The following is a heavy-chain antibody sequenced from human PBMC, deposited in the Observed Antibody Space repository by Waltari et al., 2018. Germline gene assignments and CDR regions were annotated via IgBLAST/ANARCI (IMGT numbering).Heavy chain of an antibody. CDR1: GYIFTGYY. CDR2: INPNSGAT. CDR3: AREGPEGLDY. J-gene: IGHJ4*02. V-gene: IGHV1-2*06. Sequence: VQLVQSGAEVKKPGAPMKVAFKASGYIFTGYYMQRVRQAPGKGLEWMGRINPNSGATNYTQKFQGRVTMTRDKSISTAYMELSRLRSDDTAVYYCAREGPEGLDYGGQGTLVTVSS.